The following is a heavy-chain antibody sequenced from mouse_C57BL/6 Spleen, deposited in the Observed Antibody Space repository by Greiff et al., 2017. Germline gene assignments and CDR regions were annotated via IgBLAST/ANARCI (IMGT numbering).Heavy chain of an antibody. V-gene: IGHV1-50*01. J-gene: IGHJ3*01. CDR1: GYTFTSYW. CDR3: ARQGTTA. Sequence: QVQLQQSGAELVKPGASVKLSCKASGYTFTSYWMQWVKQRPGQGLEWIGEIDPSDSYTNYNQKFKGKATLTVDTSSSTAYMQLSSLTSEDSAVYYCARQGTTAWGQGTLVTVSA. D-gene: IGHD1-2*01. CDR2: IDPSDSYT.